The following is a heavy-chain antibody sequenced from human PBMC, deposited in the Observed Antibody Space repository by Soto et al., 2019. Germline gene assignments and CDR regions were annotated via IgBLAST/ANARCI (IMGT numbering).Heavy chain of an antibody. CDR2: IYYSGST. CDR1: GGSVSCASYY. V-gene: IGHV4-61*01. J-gene: IGHJ5*02. Sequence: PSETLSLTCTVSGGSVSCASYYWSWIRQPPGKGLEWIGYIYYSGSTNYNPSLKSRVTISVDTSKNQFSLRLSSVTAADTAVYYCARDLLGYYDSSGLNWFDPWGQGTLVTVSS. CDR3: ARDLLGYYDSSGLNWFDP. D-gene: IGHD3-22*01.